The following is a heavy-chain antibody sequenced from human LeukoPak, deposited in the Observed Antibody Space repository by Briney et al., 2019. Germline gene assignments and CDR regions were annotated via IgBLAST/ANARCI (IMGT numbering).Heavy chain of an antibody. CDR1: GGSISSYY. V-gene: IGHV4-59*08. CDR2: IYYSGST. J-gene: IGHJ4*02. CDR3: ARGVPQWPARVDY. D-gene: IGHD6-19*01. Sequence: SETLSLTCTVSGGSISSYYWSWIRQPPGKGLEWNGYIYYSGSTNYNPSLKSRVTISVDTSKNQFSLKLISVTAADTAVYYCARGVPQWPARVDYWGQGALVTVSS.